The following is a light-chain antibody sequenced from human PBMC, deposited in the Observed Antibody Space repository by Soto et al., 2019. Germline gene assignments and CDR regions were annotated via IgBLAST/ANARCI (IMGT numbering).Light chain of an antibody. Sequence: QSVLTQPPSASGSPGQSVTISCTGTSSDVGGYNYVSWYQQHPGKAPKLMIYEVSKRPSGVPDRFSGSKSSNTASLAVSGLQAEDEADYYCSSYAGSNTVVFGGGTKPAVL. V-gene: IGLV2-8*01. J-gene: IGLJ2*01. CDR1: SSDVGGYNY. CDR3: SSYAGSNTVV. CDR2: EVS.